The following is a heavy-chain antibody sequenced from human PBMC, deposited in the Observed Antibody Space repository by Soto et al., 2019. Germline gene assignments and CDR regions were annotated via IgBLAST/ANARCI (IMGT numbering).Heavy chain of an antibody. CDR1: GFTFSSYG. V-gene: IGHV3-30*18. CDR3: AKDYHYYYYYGMDV. Sequence: QPGGSLRLSCAASGFTFSSYGMHWVRQAPGKGLEWVAVISYDGSNKYYADSVKGRFTISRDNSKNTLYLQMNSLRAEDTAVYYCAKDYHYYYYYGMDVWGQGTTVTVSS. CDR2: ISYDGSNK. D-gene: IGHD3-16*02. J-gene: IGHJ6*02.